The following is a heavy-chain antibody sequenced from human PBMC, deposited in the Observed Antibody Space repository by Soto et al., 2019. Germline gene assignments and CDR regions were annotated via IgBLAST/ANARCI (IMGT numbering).Heavy chain of an antibody. CDR3: AKGDSSGGYFRH. CDR2: ISGNSGSI. J-gene: IGHJ1*01. D-gene: IGHD3-22*01. Sequence: EVQLVESGGGLVQPGRSLRLSCAASGFTFGDYAMHWVRQSPGKGLEWVSGISGNSGSIGYADSVKGRFTISRDNAKNCLYLQMNSLRAEDTDLYYCAKGDSSGGYFRHWGQGTLVTVSS. CDR1: GFTFGDYA. V-gene: IGHV3-9*01.